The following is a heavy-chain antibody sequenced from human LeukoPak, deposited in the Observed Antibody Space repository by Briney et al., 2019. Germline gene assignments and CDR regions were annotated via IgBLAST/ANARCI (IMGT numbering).Heavy chain of an antibody. CDR1: GYTFTSYG. CDR3: ARRSNVWGNAYYWYFDL. Sequence: GASVKVSCKASGYTFTSYGISWVRQAPGQGLEWMGWISAYNGNTNYAQKLQGRVTMTTDTSTSTAYMELRSLRSDDTAVYYCARRSNVWGNAYYWYFDLWGRGTLVTVSS. D-gene: IGHD7-27*01. CDR2: ISAYNGNT. V-gene: IGHV1-18*01. J-gene: IGHJ2*01.